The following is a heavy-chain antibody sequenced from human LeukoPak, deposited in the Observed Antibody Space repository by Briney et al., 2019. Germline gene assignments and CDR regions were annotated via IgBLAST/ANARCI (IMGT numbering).Heavy chain of an antibody. V-gene: IGHV3-11*01. CDR2: ISSSGSNI. CDR3: ANSDDY. Sequence: GGSLRLSCAASGFTFSDSYMSWIRQAPGKGLEWVSYISSSGSNIYYADSVKGRFTISRDNAKSSLYLQMSSLRAEDTAVYYCANSDDYWGQGTLVTVSS. J-gene: IGHJ4*02. D-gene: IGHD2-15*01. CDR1: GFTFSDSY.